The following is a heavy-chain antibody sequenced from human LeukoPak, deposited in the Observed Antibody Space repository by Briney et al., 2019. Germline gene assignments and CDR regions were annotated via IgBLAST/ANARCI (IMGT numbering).Heavy chain of an antibody. J-gene: IGHJ5*02. CDR2: IIPILGIA. D-gene: IGHD6-13*01. V-gene: IGHV1-69*04. Sequence: ASVKVSCKASGGTFSSYAISWVRQAPGQGLEWMGRIIPILGIANYAQKFQGRVTITADKSTSTAYMELSSLRSEDTAVYYCARKSWSSRFRNNWFDPWGQGTLVTVSS. CDR1: GGTFSSYA. CDR3: ARKSWSSRFRNNWFDP.